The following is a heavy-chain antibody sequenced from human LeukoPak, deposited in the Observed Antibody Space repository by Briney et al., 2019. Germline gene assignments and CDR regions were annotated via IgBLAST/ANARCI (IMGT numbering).Heavy chain of an antibody. CDR3: ARRNYDFWSGTSKGPFDI. J-gene: IGHJ3*02. CDR1: GGSISSSSYY. CDR2: IYYSGSA. Sequence: SSETLSLTCTVSGGSISSSSYYWGWIRQPPGKGLEWIGNIYYSGSAYYNPSLKSRVTISVDTSKNRFSLKLSSVTAADTAVYYCARRNYDFWSGTSKGPFDIWGQGTMVTVSS. V-gene: IGHV4-39*01. D-gene: IGHD3-3*01.